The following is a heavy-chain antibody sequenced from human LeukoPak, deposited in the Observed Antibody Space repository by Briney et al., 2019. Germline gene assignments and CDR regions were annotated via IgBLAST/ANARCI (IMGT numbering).Heavy chain of an antibody. CDR3: ARGPSGMVTYFDY. Sequence: SVKVSCKASGYTFTSYGISWVRQAPGQGLEWMGGIIPIFGTANYAQKFQGRVTITADKSTSTAYMELSSLRSEDTAVYYCARGPSGMVTYFDYWGQGTLVTVSS. CDR2: IIPIFGTA. V-gene: IGHV1-69*06. CDR1: GYTFTSYG. D-gene: IGHD3-3*01. J-gene: IGHJ4*02.